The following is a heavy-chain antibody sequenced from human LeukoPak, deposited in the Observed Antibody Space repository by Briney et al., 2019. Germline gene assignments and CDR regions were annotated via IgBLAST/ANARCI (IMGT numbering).Heavy chain of an antibody. CDR2: IYGDGSFT. D-gene: IGHD1-14*01. CDR3: ARDVPPGPSEGMDV. CDR1: GFTFSNFW. V-gene: IGHV3-74*01. J-gene: IGHJ6*02. Sequence: GGSLRLSFAASGFTFSNFWMHWVRQAPGKGLVWVALIYGDGSFTRYADSVKGRFTISRDNAKNSLYLQMNSLRAEDTAVYYCARDVPPGPSEGMDVWGQGTTVTVSS.